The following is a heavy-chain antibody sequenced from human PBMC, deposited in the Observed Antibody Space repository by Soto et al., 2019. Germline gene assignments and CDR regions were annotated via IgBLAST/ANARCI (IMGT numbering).Heavy chain of an antibody. Sequence: GASVKVSCKASGDTFGRFTINWVRQAPGQGLEWMGGIKPISDITNYAQRFQGRVTFTADASTSTVYLELSSLGSEDTAMYYRARDPSTINKLIGVWFDPWGQGTLVTVSS. CDR1: GDTFGRFT. V-gene: IGHV1-69*13. CDR2: IKPISDIT. D-gene: IGHD4-4*01. CDR3: ARDPSTINKLIGVWFDP. J-gene: IGHJ5*02.